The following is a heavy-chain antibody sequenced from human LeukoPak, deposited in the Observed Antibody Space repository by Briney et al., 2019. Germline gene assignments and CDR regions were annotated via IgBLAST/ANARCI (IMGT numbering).Heavy chain of an antibody. CDR1: GGSISSYY. D-gene: IGHD1-26*01. V-gene: IGHV4-59*01. Sequence: PSETLSLTCTVSGGSISSYYWSWIRQPPGKGLEWIGYIYYSGSTNYNPSLKSRVTISVDTSKNQFSLKLSSVTAADTAVYYCAREFRGSYALGYWGQGTLVTVSS. J-gene: IGHJ4*02. CDR2: IYYSGST. CDR3: AREFRGSYALGY.